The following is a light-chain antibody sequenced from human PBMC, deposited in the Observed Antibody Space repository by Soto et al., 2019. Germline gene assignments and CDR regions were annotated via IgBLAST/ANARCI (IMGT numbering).Light chain of an antibody. Sequence: QSVLTQPASVSGSPGQSITISCTGPSSDVGSYNLVSWYQQYPGKAPKLIIFEVFKRPSGVSHRFSGSKSGNTASLTISGLQAEDEANYYCCSYAGRATYVFGGGTKLPV. CDR1: SSDVGSYNL. J-gene: IGLJ2*01. V-gene: IGLV2-23*02. CDR3: CSYAGRATYV. CDR2: EVF.